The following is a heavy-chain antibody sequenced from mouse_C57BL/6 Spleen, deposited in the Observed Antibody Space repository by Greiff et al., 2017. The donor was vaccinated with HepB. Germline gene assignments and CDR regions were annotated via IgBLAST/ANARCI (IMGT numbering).Heavy chain of an antibody. CDR1: GFTFSSYA. D-gene: IGHD2-4*01. Sequence: EVQRVESGGGLVKPGGSLKLSCAASGFTFSSYAMSWVRQTPEKRLEWVATISDGGSYTYYPDNVKGRFTISRDNAKNNLYLQMSHLKSEDTAMYYCARDMGLREFAYWGQGTLVTVSA. V-gene: IGHV5-4*01. J-gene: IGHJ3*01. CDR2: ISDGGSYT. CDR3: ARDMGLREFAY.